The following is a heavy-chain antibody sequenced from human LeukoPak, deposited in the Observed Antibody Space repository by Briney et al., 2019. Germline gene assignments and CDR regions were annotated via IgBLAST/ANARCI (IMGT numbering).Heavy chain of an antibody. J-gene: IGHJ4*02. V-gene: IGHV1-18*01. D-gene: IGHD1-26*01. CDR2: ISAYNGNT. CDR1: GYTFTIYG. Sequence: ASVKVSCTASGYTFTIYGISWVRQAPGQGREWMGWISAYNGNTNYAQKLQGRVTMTTDTSTSTAYMELRSLRSDDTAVYYCARLQKWELQHYWGQGTLVTVSS. CDR3: ARLQKWELQHY.